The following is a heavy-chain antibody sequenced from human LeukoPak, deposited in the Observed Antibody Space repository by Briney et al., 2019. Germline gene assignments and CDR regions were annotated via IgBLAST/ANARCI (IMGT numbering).Heavy chain of an antibody. CDR2: IYHSGST. Sequence: KASETLSLTCAVSGGSISSSNWWSWVRQPPGKGLEWIGEIYHSGSTNYNPSLKSRVTISVDTSKNQFSLKLSSVTAADTAVYYCARGPWSAFYDYVWGSYRYAEYFQHWGQGTLVTVSS. CDR3: ARGPWSAFYDYVWGSYRYAEYFQH. D-gene: IGHD3-16*02. CDR1: GGSISSSNW. J-gene: IGHJ1*01. V-gene: IGHV4-4*02.